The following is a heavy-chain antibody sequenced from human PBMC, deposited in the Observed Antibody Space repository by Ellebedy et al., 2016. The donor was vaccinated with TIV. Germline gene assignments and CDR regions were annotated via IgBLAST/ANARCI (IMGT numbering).Heavy chain of an antibody. CDR1: GGSISSYY. Sequence: SETLSLXCTVSGGSISSYYWSWIRQPPGKGLEYIGYISYSGDSTYNPSLESRVTMSLDTSKNQVSLKVNSVTAADTAVYYCASGRLPLNIWGQGTMVTVSS. V-gene: IGHV4-59*01. CDR2: ISYSGDS. CDR3: ASGRLPLNI. J-gene: IGHJ3*02. D-gene: IGHD3-16*01.